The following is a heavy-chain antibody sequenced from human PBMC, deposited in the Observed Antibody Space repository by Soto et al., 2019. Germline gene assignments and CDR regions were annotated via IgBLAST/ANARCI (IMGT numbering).Heavy chain of an antibody. CDR2: ISLYSDGT. CDR3: ARVVPGAEAWFGP. V-gene: IGHV1-18*01. J-gene: IGHJ5*02. CDR1: GYTFSNYG. D-gene: IGHD2-2*01. Sequence: QVQLVQSGGEVKRPGASVKVSCKTSGYTFSNYGITWVRQAPGQPLEWLGWISLYSDGTNYAQKFQGRVSMTTDTSTTTAYMELRSLRTDDTAVYYCARVVPGAEAWFGPWGQGTLVTDSS.